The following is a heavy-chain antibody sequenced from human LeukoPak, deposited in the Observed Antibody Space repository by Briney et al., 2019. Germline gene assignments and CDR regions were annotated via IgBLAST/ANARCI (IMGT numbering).Heavy chain of an antibody. Sequence: GSSVKVSCKASGYTFTGYYMHWVRQAPGQGLEWMGRINPNSGGTNYAQKFQGRVTMTRDTSISTAYMELGRLRSDDKAVYYCARDRGYSGYHDYWGQGTLVTVSS. CDR1: GYTFTGYY. V-gene: IGHV1-2*06. J-gene: IGHJ4*02. CDR3: ARDRGYSGYHDY. CDR2: INPNSGGT. D-gene: IGHD5-12*01.